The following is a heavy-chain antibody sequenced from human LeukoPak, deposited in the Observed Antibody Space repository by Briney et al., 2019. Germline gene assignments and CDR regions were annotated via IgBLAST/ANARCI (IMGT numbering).Heavy chain of an antibody. CDR1: GFAFSTYW. V-gene: IGHV3-74*01. CDR2: INPEAAST. D-gene: IGHD6-19*01. CDR3: ARGTAITAGIDF. J-gene: IGHJ4*02. Sequence: PGGSLRLSCTASGFAFSTYWMFWVRQAPGKGLVWVSQINPEAASTTYGDPAKGRFTASRDNAKNALHLQMNSLRVDDTAVYYCARGTAITAGIDFWGQGTLVTVSS.